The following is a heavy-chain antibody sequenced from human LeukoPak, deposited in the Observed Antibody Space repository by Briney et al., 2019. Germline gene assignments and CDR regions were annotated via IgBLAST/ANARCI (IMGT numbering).Heavy chain of an antibody. V-gene: IGHV3-43D*03. Sequence: HPGGSLRLSCAASGFTFDDYTMHWVRQAPGKGLEWVSLISWDGGNSFYADSVKGRFTISRDNSKNPLFLQMNSLRAEDTALYYCAKDGGSGSYRNYYYYMDVWGKGTTVTVSS. J-gene: IGHJ6*03. CDR1: GFTFDDYT. CDR3: AKDGGSGSYRNYYYYMDV. D-gene: IGHD3-10*01. CDR2: ISWDGGNS.